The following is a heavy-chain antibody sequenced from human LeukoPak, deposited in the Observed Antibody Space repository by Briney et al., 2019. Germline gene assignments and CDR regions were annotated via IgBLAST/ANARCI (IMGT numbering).Heavy chain of an antibody. CDR2: IYYSGST. J-gene: IGHJ4*02. D-gene: IGHD4-4*01. CDR3: ARLTSNSELIYFDY. Sequence: SETLSLTCTVSGGSISSYYWSRIRQPPGKELEWIGYIYYSGSTNYNPSLKSRVTISVDTSKNQFSLKLSSVTAADTAVYYCARLTSNSELIYFDYWGQGTLVTVSS. CDR1: GGSISSYY. V-gene: IGHV4-59*08.